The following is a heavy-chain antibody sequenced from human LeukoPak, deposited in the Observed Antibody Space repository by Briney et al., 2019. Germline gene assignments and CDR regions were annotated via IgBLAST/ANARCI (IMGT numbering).Heavy chain of an antibody. J-gene: IGHJ4*02. CDR1: GGSISSGSYY. Sequence: SQTLSLTCTVSGGSISSGSYYWSWIRQPAGKGLEWIGRIYTSGSTNYNPSLKSRVTISVDTSKNQFSLKLSSVTAADTAVYYCAKSDCGSYGCRLLNYWGQGTLVTVSS. D-gene: IGHD3-3*01. CDR2: IYTSGST. V-gene: IGHV4-61*02. CDR3: AKSDCGSYGCRLLNY.